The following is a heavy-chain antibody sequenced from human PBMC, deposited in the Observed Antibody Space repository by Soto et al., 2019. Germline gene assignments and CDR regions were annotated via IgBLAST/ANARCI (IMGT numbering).Heavy chain of an antibody. Sequence: QVQLVQSGVEVKKPGASVKVSCKASGYTFSNYGISWVRQAPGQGLEWMGWFSSYNGDARSAQNLQGRVTMTTDTSTSTAYMELWSLRSDDTAVYYCAREDSGGLDYWGQGTLVTVSS. V-gene: IGHV1-18*01. CDR1: GYTFSNYG. CDR3: AREDSGGLDY. J-gene: IGHJ4*02. D-gene: IGHD1-26*01. CDR2: FSSYNGDA.